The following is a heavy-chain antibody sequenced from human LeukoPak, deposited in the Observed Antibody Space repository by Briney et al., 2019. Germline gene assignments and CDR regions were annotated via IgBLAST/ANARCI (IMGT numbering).Heavy chain of an antibody. CDR3: AVLDSSGYSDYFDY. V-gene: IGHV1-2*02. D-gene: IGHD3-22*01. CDR1: GYTFTGYY. J-gene: IGHJ4*02. Sequence: GASVKVSCKASGYTFTGYYMHWVRQAPGQGLEWMGWINPNSGGTNYAQKFQGRVTMTRDTSISTAYVELSRLRSDDTAVYYCAVLDSSGYSDYFDYWGQGTLVTVSS. CDR2: INPNSGGT.